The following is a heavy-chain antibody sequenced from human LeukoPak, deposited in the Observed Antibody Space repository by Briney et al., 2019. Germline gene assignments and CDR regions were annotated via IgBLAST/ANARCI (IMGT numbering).Heavy chain of an antibody. CDR3: ARTYSSYGSDSEFDY. D-gene: IGHD6-25*01. V-gene: IGHV1-18*01. Sequence: ASVKVSCKATGYTFSNYGLTWVRQAPGRGLEWMGWISTKKSYTNYAQKFQGRVTMTTDTSTTTAYMELRSLTYGDTAVYYCARTYSSYGSDSEFDYWGQGTLVTVSS. J-gene: IGHJ4*02. CDR1: GYTFSNYG. CDR2: ISTKKSYT.